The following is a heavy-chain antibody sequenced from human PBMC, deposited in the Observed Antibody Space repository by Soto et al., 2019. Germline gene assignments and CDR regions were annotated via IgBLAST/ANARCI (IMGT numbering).Heavy chain of an antibody. J-gene: IGHJ6*02. Sequence: SETLSLTCTVSGGSISSYYWSWIRQPPGKGLEWIGYIYYSGSTNYNPSLKSRVTISVDTSKNQFSLKLSSVTAADTAVYYCARGGEPRTRYYGMDVWGQGATVTVSS. D-gene: IGHD3-16*01. V-gene: IGHV4-59*01. CDR3: ARGGEPRTRYYGMDV. CDR1: GGSISSYY. CDR2: IYYSGST.